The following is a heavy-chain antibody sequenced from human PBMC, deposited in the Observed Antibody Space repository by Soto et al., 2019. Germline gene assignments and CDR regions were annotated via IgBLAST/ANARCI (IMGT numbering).Heavy chain of an antibody. V-gene: IGHV4-4*02. CDR1: SGSISSSNW. Sequence: QVQLQESGPGLVKPSGTLSLTCAVSSGSISSSNWWSWVRHPPGKGLEWIGEIYHSGSINYNPSVSSRLTISIDKSKNQFSLKLSSVTAADTAIYYCARNSETTAIDCWGQGTLVTVSS. CDR2: IYHSGSI. J-gene: IGHJ4*02. CDR3: ARNSETTAIDC. D-gene: IGHD4-4*01.